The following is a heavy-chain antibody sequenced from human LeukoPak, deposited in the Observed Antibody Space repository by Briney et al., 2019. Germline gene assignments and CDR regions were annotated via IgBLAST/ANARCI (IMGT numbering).Heavy chain of an antibody. CDR2: MNPNSGNT. D-gene: IGHD1-26*01. Sequence: ASVRVSCKASGYTFTSYDINWLRQATGQGLEWMGWMNPNSGNTGYAQKFQGRVTLTRNTSISTAYTELSSLRSEDTAAYYCARGLESRAKHLRYWGQGTLVTVSS. J-gene: IGHJ4*02. V-gene: IGHV1-8*01. CDR1: GYTFTSYD. CDR3: ARGLESRAKHLRY.